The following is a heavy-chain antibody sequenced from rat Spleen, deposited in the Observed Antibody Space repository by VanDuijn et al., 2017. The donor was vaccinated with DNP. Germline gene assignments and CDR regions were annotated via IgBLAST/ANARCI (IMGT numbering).Heavy chain of an antibody. V-gene: IGHV5-29*01. CDR1: GFTFSDCY. CDR2: ISYDGTST. Sequence: EVQLVESDGGLVQPGRSLKVSCAASGFTFSDCYMAWVRQAPTKGLEWVATISYDGTSTYYRDSVKGRFTISRDNTKNTQYLQMDSLRSEDTATYYCARGGGDGFAYWGRGTLVTVSS. CDR3: ARGGGDGFAY. J-gene: IGHJ3*01. D-gene: IGHD1-1*01.